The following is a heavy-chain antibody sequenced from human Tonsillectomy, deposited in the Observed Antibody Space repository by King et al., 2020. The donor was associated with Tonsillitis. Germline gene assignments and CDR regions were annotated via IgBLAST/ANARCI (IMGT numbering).Heavy chain of an antibody. CDR1: GFTVSSNY. D-gene: IGHD3-10*01. Sequence: VQLVESGGGLVQPGGSLRLSCAASGFTVSSNYLNWVRQAPGKGLEWVSVIYSGGSTYYADSVKDRFTISRDNSKNTLYLQMNSLRAEDTAVYYCARVFRIYYMDVWGKGTTITVSS. CDR2: IYSGGST. CDR3: ARVFRIYYMDV. J-gene: IGHJ6*03. V-gene: IGHV3-66*01.